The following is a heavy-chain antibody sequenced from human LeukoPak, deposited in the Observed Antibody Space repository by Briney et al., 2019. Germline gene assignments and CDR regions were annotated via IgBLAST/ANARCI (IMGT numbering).Heavy chain of an antibody. V-gene: IGHV4-39*07. CDR3: AREEGTFDY. CDR1: GGSISSSSYY. CDR2: IYYSGST. J-gene: IGHJ4*02. Sequence: PSGTLSLTCTVSGGSISSSSYYWGWIRQPPGKGLEWIGSIYYSGSTYYNPSLKSRVTISVDTSKNQFSLKLSSVTAADTAVYYCAREEGTFDYWGQGTLVTVSS. D-gene: IGHD1-7*01.